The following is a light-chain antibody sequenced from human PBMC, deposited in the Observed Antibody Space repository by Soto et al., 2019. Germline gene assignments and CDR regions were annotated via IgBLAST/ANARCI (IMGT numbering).Light chain of an antibody. CDR1: SSDVGGYNY. J-gene: IGLJ1*01. CDR3: SSYAGSNNLRV. V-gene: IGLV2-8*01. Sequence: QSVLTRPPSASVSPGQSVTISSTGTSSDVGGYNYVSWYQQHPGKAPKLMIYEVSKRPSGVPDRFSGSKSGNTASLTVSGLQAEDEADYYCSSYAGSNNLRVFGTGTKVTVL. CDR2: EVS.